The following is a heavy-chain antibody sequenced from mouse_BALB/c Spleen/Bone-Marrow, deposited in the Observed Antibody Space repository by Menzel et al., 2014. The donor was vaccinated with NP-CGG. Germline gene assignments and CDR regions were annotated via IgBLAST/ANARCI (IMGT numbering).Heavy chain of an antibody. D-gene: IGHD2-3*01. Sequence: QVHLQQSGAELVRPGASVKLSCKASGYTFTSYWINWVNQRPGQGLEWIGNIYPSDSYTNYNQKFKDKATLTVDKSSSTAYMQLSSPTSEDSAVYYCTRGSYDLDYWGQGTTLTVSS. CDR2: IYPSDSYT. CDR1: GYTFTSYW. V-gene: IGHV1-69*02. J-gene: IGHJ2*01. CDR3: TRGSYDLDY.